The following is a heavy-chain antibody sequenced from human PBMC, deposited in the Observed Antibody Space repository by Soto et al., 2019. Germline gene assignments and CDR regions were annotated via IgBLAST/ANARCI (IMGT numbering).Heavy chain of an antibody. Sequence: SETLSLTCSVSGYSVTSSDYYWAWIRQPPGKGLEWIGSMFYSGLTYYNPSLKSRVTLSVDTYKNQFSVRLNSVTAADTAVYCCEPLSVPLSGPYGIHVCGQGPTVTVYS. D-gene: IGHD2-15*01. CDR2: MFYSGLT. J-gene: IGHJ6*02. CDR3: EPLSVPLSGPYGIHV. V-gene: IGHV4-39*01. CDR1: GYSVTSSDYY.